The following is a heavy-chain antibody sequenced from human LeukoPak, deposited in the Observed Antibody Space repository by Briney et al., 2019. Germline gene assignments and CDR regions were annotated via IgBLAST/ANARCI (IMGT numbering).Heavy chain of an antibody. CDR3: ARGAGGSSSPFGY. J-gene: IGHJ4*02. CDR1: GGSISSGSYY. Sequence: PSETLSLTCTVSGGSISSGSYYWSWIRQPAGKGLEWIGRIYTSGSTNYNPSLKSRVTISVDTSKNQFSLKLSSVTAADTAVYYCARGAGGSSSPFGYWGQGTLVTVSS. D-gene: IGHD6-6*01. CDR2: IYTSGST. V-gene: IGHV4-61*02.